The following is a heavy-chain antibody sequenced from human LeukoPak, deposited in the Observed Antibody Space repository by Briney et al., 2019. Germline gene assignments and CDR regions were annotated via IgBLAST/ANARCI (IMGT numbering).Heavy chain of an antibody. Sequence: PGGSLRLSCAASGFTFISYAMSWVRQAPGKGLEWVSAISGSGGSTYYADSVKGRFTISRDNSKNTLYLQMNSLRAEDTAVYYCAKGVGVVGATRCDYWGQGTLVTVSS. V-gene: IGHV3-23*01. D-gene: IGHD1-26*01. CDR3: AKGVGVVGATRCDY. J-gene: IGHJ4*02. CDR1: GFTFISYA. CDR2: ISGSGGST.